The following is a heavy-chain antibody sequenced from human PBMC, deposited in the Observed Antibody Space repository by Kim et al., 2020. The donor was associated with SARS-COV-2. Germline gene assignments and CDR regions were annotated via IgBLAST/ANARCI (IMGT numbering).Heavy chain of an antibody. CDR2: IIPIFGTA. Sequence: SVKVSCKASGYTFSNYAISWVRQAPGQGLEWMGWIIPIFGTANYAQKFQGRVTITADESTSTAYMELSSLRSEDTAVYYCASIGYDSSGYYSPSPFDSWGQGTLVTVS. CDR1: GYTFSNYA. V-gene: IGHV1-69*13. CDR3: ASIGYDSSGYYSPSPFDS. D-gene: IGHD3-22*01. J-gene: IGHJ4*02.